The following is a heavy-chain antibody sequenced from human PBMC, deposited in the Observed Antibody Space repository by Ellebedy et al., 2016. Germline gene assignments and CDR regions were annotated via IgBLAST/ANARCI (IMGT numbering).Heavy chain of an antibody. CDR1: GFTFSPYT. CDR3: TGDSSVTNFDM. V-gene: IGHV3-48*02. J-gene: IGHJ3*02. Sequence: GESLKISCAASGFTFSPYTMHWVRQAPGKGLECVSYISSSSDTIYYAGSVKGRFTIPRDNAKNSLYLQMNSLRDEDTAIYYCTGDSSVTNFDMWGQGTMVTVSS. CDR2: ISSSSDTI. D-gene: IGHD4-17*01.